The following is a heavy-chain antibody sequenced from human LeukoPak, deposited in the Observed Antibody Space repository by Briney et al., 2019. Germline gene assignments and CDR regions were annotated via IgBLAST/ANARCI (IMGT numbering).Heavy chain of an antibody. CDR2: INNDGTST. J-gene: IGHJ3*02. V-gene: IGHV3-74*01. CDR3: ADPFGDAFDM. D-gene: IGHD3-3*01. Sequence: GGSLRLSCTASGFTFSNDWMHWVRQTPGKGLVWVSHINNDGTSTTYADSVKGRFTISRDNAKNTLYLQMDSLRAEDSAMYYCADPFGDAFDMWGQGTMITVSS. CDR1: GFTFSNDW.